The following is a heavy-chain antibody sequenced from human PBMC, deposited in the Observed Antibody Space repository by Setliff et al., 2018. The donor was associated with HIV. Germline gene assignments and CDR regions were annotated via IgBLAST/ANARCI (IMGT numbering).Heavy chain of an antibody. V-gene: IGHV1-18*04. CDR2: ISNNNDNT. J-gene: IGHJ3*01. CDR1: GYTFTDFG. Sequence: GASVKVSCKASGYTFTDFGLSWVRRAPGQGLEWMGWISNNNDNTDYAQDLQGRVTLTTDTSTATAYLELRSLRSDDTAVYYCARSGESFTTHFDAWGQGTMVTVSS. D-gene: IGHD4-4*01. CDR3: ARSGESFTTHFDA.